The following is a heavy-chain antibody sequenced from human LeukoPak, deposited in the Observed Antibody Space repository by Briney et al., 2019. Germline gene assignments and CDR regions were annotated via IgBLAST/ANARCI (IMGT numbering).Heavy chain of an antibody. CDR2: IKQDGSEK. Sequence: AGGFPGDSPVGSRFTLSNHLMSWVCQDPGKGLEGVANIKQDGSEKYYGDSVKGRFTISRDNAKNSLYLQTNSLRVEDTAVYYCPRSPLYGMDVWGQGTTVTVAS. V-gene: IGHV3-7*02. CDR3: PRSPLYGMDV. J-gene: IGHJ6*02. CDR1: RFTLSNHL.